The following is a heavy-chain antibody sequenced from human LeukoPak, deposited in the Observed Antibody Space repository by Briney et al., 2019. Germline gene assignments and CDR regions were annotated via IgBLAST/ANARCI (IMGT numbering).Heavy chain of an antibody. V-gene: IGHV3-74*01. CDR2: ISSDGSST. J-gene: IGHJ4*02. CDR1: GFTFSNYW. CDR3: ARTAYSDYSLGF. D-gene: IGHD5-12*01. Sequence: GSLRLSCAASGFTFSNYWMHWVRQAPGKGLVWVSRISSDGSSTSYADSEKGRFTISRDNAKNTLYLQMNSLRAEDTAVYYCARTAYSDYSLGFWGQGTLVAVSS.